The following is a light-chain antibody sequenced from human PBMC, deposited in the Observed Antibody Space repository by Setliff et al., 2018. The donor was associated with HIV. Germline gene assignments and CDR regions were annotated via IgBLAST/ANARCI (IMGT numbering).Light chain of an antibody. CDR1: TGAVTSGHY. CDR3: SLSYRGAYV. V-gene: IGLV7-46*01. CDR2: ETS. J-gene: IGLJ1*01. Sequence: QAVVTQEPSLTVSPGGTVTLTCGSTTGAVTSGHYPYWFQQKPGQAPRTLIYETSKRHSWTPARFSGSLLGGKAALTLSGAQPEDEAEYYCSLSYRGAYVFGTGTKATVL.